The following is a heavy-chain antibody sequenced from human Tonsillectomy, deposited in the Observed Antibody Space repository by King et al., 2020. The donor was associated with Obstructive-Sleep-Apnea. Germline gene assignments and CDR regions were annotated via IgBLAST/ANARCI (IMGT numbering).Heavy chain of an antibody. Sequence: QLVQSGGGVVQPGRSLRLSCAASGFTFSSYAMHWVRQAPGNGLEWVAVISYDGSNKYYADSVKGRFTISRDNSKNTLYLQMNSLRAEDTAVYYCARGISGQQLIRRLDYWGQGTLVTVSS. J-gene: IGHJ4*02. D-gene: IGHD6-13*01. CDR3: ARGISGQQLIRRLDY. V-gene: IGHV3-30*04. CDR2: ISYDGSNK. CDR1: GFTFSSYA.